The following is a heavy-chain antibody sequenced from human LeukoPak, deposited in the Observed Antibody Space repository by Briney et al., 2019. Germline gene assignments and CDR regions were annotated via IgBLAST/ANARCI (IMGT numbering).Heavy chain of an antibody. V-gene: IGHV4-34*01. CDR3: ARGSLARLGELSLKY. J-gene: IGHJ4*02. CDR2: INHSGGT. Sequence: PSETLSLTCTVYGGSFSAYYWSWIRQPPGKGLEWIGQINHSGGTNYNPSLKSRVTISVDSSKDQFSLKLTSVTAADTAVYYCARGSLARLGELSLKYWGQGTLVTVSS. D-gene: IGHD3-16*02. CDR1: GGSFSAYY.